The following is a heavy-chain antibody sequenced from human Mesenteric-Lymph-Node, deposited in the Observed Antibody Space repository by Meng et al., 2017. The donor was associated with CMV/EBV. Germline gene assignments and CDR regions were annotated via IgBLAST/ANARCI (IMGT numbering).Heavy chain of an antibody. J-gene: IGHJ4*02. V-gene: IGHV1-69*10. CDR3: ARIPQGAVAYYFDS. CDR1: GGTFNSHA. CDR2: IILVLGIA. D-gene: IGHD2-15*01. Sequence: KVSCKASGGTFNSHASGWVRQAPGQGLEWMGGIILVLGIADYAQKFQGRVTVTADKSTTTVYMEVISLASEDTAMYYCARIPQGAVAYYFDSWGQGTLVTVSS.